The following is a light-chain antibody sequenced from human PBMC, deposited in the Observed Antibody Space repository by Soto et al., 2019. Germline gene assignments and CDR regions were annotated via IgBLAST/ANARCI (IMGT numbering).Light chain of an antibody. CDR1: QSISSW. V-gene: IGKV1-5*01. CDR2: NAS. CDR3: QQYNSYSWT. Sequence: DIQMTQSPSTLSASVGDRVTITCRASQSISSWLAWYQQKPGKAPKLLIYNASSLESGVPSSFSGSGSGTEFTLTISCLQPDDFATYYCQQYNSYSWTFGQGTKVDIK. J-gene: IGKJ1*01.